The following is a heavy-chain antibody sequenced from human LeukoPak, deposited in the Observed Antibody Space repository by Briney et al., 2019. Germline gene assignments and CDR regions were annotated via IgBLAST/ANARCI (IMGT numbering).Heavy chain of an antibody. CDR1: GDSVSNNGAS. V-gene: IGHV6-1*01. D-gene: IGHD6-19*01. Sequence: SQTLSLTCAISGDSVSNNGASWNWIRQSPSRGLEWLGRTYYRTRWYFDYAVSVRSRATINPDTSKNQFSLQLDSVTPEDTAGYYCARGGAGWYVSVFDPWGQGTLVTVSS. CDR2: TYYRTRWYF. J-gene: IGHJ5*02. CDR3: ARGGAGWYVSVFDP.